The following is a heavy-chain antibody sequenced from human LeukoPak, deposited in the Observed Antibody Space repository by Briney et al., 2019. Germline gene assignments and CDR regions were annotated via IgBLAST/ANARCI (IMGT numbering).Heavy chain of an antibody. V-gene: IGHV3-21*01. J-gene: IGHJ3*02. CDR1: GFTFSSYS. Sequence: GGSLRLSCAASGFTFSSYSMNWVRQAPGKGLEWVSSISSSSSYIYYADSVKGRFTISRDNAKNSLYLQMNSLRAEDTAVYYCARVPNYYDSSGYQAFDIWGQGTMVTVSS. D-gene: IGHD3-22*01. CDR3: ARVPNYYDSSGYQAFDI. CDR2: ISSSSSYI.